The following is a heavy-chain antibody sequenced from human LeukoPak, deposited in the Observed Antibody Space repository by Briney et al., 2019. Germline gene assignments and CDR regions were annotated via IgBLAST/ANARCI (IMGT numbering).Heavy chain of an antibody. V-gene: IGHV4-34*01. J-gene: IGHJ4*02. CDR2: INHSGST. CDR1: GGSFSGYY. Sequence: PSETLSLTCAVYGGSFSGYYWSWIRQPPGKGLEWIGEINHSGSTNYNPSLKSRVTISVDTSKNQFSLKLSSVTAADTAVYYCARGDDSSGNFDYWGQGTLVTVSS. CDR3: ARGDDSSGNFDY. D-gene: IGHD3-22*01.